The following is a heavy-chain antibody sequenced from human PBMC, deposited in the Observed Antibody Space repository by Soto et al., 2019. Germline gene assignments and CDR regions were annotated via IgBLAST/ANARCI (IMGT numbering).Heavy chain of an antibody. CDR2: VVPMYDSV. D-gene: IGHD1-26*01. CDR1: GGTFNSYT. J-gene: IGHJ4*02. CDR3: ASWRSYSGSYCFDY. Sequence: GASVKVSCKASGGTFNSYTINWVRQAPGRGLEWVGQVVPMYDSVNYAENFQGRVTITADKSTKTAYMELTSLRSEDTALYFCASWRSYSGSYCFDYWGQGTLVTSPQ. V-gene: IGHV1-69*06.